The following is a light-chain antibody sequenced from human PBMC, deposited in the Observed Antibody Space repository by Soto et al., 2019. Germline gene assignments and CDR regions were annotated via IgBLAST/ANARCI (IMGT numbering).Light chain of an antibody. Sequence: QSVLTQPPSVSGAAGRRVTISCTGGSSNIGAGYDVHWYQQLPGTAPKLLIYGNSSRPSGVPDRFSGSKSGTSASLAITGLQAEDEAHYYCQSYDSSLSTYVFGTGTKLTVL. V-gene: IGLV1-40*01. CDR3: QSYDSSLSTYV. CDR2: GNS. J-gene: IGLJ1*01. CDR1: SSNIGAGYD.